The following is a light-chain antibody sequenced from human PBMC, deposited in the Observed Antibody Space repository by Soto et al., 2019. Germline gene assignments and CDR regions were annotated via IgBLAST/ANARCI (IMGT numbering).Light chain of an antibody. CDR3: QQSDSLPIT. J-gene: IGKJ5*01. CDR1: QDISNY. Sequence: DIQMTQSPSSLSASVGDRVTITCRASQDISNYLNWYQQRPGKAPKLLIYDAFNLERGVPSRFSRTRSGTHFTFAITSLQPEDVATYYCQQSDSLPITFGQGTRLEI. V-gene: IGKV1-33*01. CDR2: DAF.